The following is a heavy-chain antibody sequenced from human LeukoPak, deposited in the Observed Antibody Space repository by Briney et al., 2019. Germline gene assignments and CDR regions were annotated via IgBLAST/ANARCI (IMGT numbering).Heavy chain of an antibody. D-gene: IGHD6-13*01. CDR2: ISYDGSNK. Sequence: GGSLRLSCAASGFTFDDYGMSWVRQAPGKGLEWVAVISYDGSNKYYADSVKGRFTISRDNSKNTLYLQMNSLRAEDTAVYYCARDAEGIAAVNWFDPWGQGTLVTVSS. CDR1: GFTFDDYG. J-gene: IGHJ5*02. CDR3: ARDAEGIAAVNWFDP. V-gene: IGHV3-30*03.